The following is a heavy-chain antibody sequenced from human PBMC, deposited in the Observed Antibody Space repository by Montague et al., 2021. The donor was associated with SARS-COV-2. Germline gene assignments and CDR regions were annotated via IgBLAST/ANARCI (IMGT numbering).Heavy chain of an antibody. J-gene: IGHJ6*02. CDR1: RFTFNTYT. Sequence: SLRLSCAASRFTFNTYTMHWVRQAPGKGLQWVAVISYDGSKKYYIDSVKGRFTISRDNSRNTLSLQMNSLRSEDSAVYYCARDGSGYASNYFYVMDVRGQGTMVTVSS. D-gene: IGHD3-22*01. V-gene: IGHV3-30*04. CDR2: ISYDGSKK. CDR3: ARDGSGYASNYFYVMDV.